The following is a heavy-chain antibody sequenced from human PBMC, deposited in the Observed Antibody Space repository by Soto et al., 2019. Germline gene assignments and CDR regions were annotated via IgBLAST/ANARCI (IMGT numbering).Heavy chain of an antibody. CDR3: TRGDY. V-gene: IGHV4-31*03. CDR2: ISYSGST. J-gene: IGHJ4*02. Sequence: QVQLQESGPGLVKPSQTLSLTCTVSGDSMTTVGYYWTWICQHPGQGLEWIGFISYSGSTYYSSSLKGRVAISADTSKNQFYLKLNSVTAADTADYYCTRGDYWGQGTLVTVSS. CDR1: GDSMTTVGYY.